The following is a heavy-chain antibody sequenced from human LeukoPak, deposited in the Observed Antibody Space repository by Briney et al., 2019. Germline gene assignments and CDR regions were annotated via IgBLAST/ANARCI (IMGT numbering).Heavy chain of an antibody. D-gene: IGHD3-10*01. CDR3: ARDNYGSGSFGY. J-gene: IGHJ4*02. CDR2: IYSGGST. Sequence: GGSLRLSCAASGFTLSSYAMTWVRQAPGKGLEWVSVIYSGGSTYYADSVKGRFTISRDNSKNTLYLQMNSLRAEDTAVYYCARDNYGSGSFGYWGQGTLVTVSS. V-gene: IGHV3-66*02. CDR1: GFTLSSYA.